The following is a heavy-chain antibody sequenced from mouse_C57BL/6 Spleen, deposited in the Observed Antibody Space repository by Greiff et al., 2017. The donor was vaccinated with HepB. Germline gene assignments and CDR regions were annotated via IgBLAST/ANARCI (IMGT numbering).Heavy chain of an antibody. CDR3: ARARGDYPFDY. CDR1: GYSITSGYD. J-gene: IGHJ2*01. D-gene: IGHD2-13*01. Sequence: VQLQQSGPGMVKPSQSLSLTCTVTGYSITSGYDWHWIRHFPGNKLEWMGSISYSGSTNYNPSLKSRISITHDTSKNHFFLKLNSVTTEDTATYNCARARGDYPFDYWGQGTTLTVSS. V-gene: IGHV3-1*01. CDR2: ISYSGST.